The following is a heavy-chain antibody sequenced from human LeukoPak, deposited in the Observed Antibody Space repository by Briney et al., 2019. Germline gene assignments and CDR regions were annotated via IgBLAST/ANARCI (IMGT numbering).Heavy chain of an antibody. D-gene: IGHD1-1*01. J-gene: IGHJ4*02. Sequence: HAGGSLRLSCEASGFTFSTYWMHWVRQAPGKGLVWVSRVNSDGSSTTYADSVKGRFTISRGNAKNTLYPQMNSLRAEDTAVYYCARLDLELERRRGFDYWGQGTLVTVSS. CDR3: ARLDLELERRRGFDY. CDR1: GFTFSTYW. V-gene: IGHV3-74*01. CDR2: VNSDGSST.